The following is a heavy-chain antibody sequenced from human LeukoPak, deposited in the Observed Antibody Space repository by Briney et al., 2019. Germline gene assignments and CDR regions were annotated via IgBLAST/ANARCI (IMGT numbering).Heavy chain of an antibody. CDR1: GITFSGYW. V-gene: IGHV3-7*01. J-gene: IGHJ4*02. Sequence: GGSLRLSCAASGITFSGYWMSWVRQAPGKGLEWVANIKQDGSEKYYVDSVKGRFTISRDNAKNSLYLQMNSLGAEDTAVYYCARRDILWFGGNLPGPFDYWGQGTLVTVSS. CDR3: ARRDILWFGGNLPGPFDY. CDR2: IKQDGSEK. D-gene: IGHD3-10*01.